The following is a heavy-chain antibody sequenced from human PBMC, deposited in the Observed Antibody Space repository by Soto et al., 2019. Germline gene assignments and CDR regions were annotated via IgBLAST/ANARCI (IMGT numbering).Heavy chain of an antibody. Sequence: SETLSLTCTVSGGSISSGDYYWSWIRQPPGKGLEWIGYIYYSGSTYYNPSLKSRVTISVDTSKNQFSLKLSSVTAADTAVYYCARHPNPTPQLDYWGQGTRVTVSS. D-gene: IGHD4-4*01. CDR2: IYYSGST. V-gene: IGHV4-30-4*01. CDR1: GGSISSGDYY. J-gene: IGHJ4*02. CDR3: ARHPNPTPQLDY.